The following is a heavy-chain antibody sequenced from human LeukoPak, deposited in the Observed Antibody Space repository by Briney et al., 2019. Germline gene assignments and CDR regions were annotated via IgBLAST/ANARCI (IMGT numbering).Heavy chain of an antibody. J-gene: IGHJ4*02. V-gene: IGHV3-30*04. CDR1: GFTFSNYA. Sequence: AGSLRLSCAASGFTFSNYAMHWVRQTPGKGLEWVTILSYDGSQTYYADSVKGRFTISRDNSKNTLFLQMNSLRAEDTAVYYCARVGRAYDFWDYLDYWGQGTPVTVSS. CDR2: LSYDGSQT. D-gene: IGHD3-3*01. CDR3: ARVGRAYDFWDYLDY.